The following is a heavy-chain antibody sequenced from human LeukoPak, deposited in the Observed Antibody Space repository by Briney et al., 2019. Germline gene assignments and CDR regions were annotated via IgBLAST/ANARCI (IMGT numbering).Heavy chain of an antibody. CDR2: INPNSGGT. V-gene: IGHV1-2*02. Sequence: GASVKVSCKASGYTFTGYYMHWVRQAPGQGLEWMGWINPNSGGTNYAQKFQGRVTMTRDTSISTAYMELSRLRSDDTAVYYCARGGYCSGGSCYDYYYMDVWGKGTTVTVSS. CDR3: ARGGYCSGGSCYDYYYMDV. J-gene: IGHJ6*03. CDR1: GYTFTGYY. D-gene: IGHD2-15*01.